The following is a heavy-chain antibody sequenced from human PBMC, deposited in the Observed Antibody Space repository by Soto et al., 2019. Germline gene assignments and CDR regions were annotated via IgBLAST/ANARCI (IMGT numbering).Heavy chain of an antibody. J-gene: IGHJ5*02. CDR3: TRDEDDFWSGYWFDP. CDR1: GFTFGDYS. D-gene: IGHD3-3*01. V-gene: IGHV3-49*03. Sequence: PGGSLRLSCTASGFTFGDYSMSWFRQAPGKGLEWVGFIRSKGNGGTTEYAASVKGRFAISRDDSKSIAYPQMNSLKTEDTAVYYCTRDEDDFWSGYWFDPWGQGTLVTVSS. CDR2: IRSKGNGGTT.